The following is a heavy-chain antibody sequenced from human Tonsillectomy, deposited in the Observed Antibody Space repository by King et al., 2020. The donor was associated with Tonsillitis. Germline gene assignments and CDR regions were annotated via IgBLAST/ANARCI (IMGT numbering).Heavy chain of an antibody. Sequence: VRLVQSGAEVKKPGESLKISCKVSGYNFNSYWIGWVRQMPGKGLEWMGIIYPGDSDIRYSPSFQGQVAISADKSINTAYLQWSSLKAADTAMYYCARNYDSSGYYYGYFDYWGQGTLVTVSS. D-gene: IGHD3-22*01. J-gene: IGHJ4*02. CDR1: GYNFNSYW. V-gene: IGHV5-51*01. CDR3: ARNYDSSGYYYGYFDY. CDR2: IYPGDSDI.